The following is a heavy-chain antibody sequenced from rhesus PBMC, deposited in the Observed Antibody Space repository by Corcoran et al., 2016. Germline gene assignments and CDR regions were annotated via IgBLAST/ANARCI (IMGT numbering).Heavy chain of an antibody. D-gene: IGHD2-27*01. J-gene: IGHJ4*01. CDR3: ARVKGIVVVRTAMPVYFDY. CDR2: ISYRGST. CDR1: GGSISSSYYY. V-gene: IGHV4-122*02. Sequence: QVQLQESGPGLVKPSETLSPTCAVSGGSISSSYYYWSWIRQAPGQGLEWSGYISYRGSTSYTPTLKSRVTISRDTSKNQFALKLSSVTAADTAVYYCARVKGIVVVRTAMPVYFDYWGQGVLVTVSS.